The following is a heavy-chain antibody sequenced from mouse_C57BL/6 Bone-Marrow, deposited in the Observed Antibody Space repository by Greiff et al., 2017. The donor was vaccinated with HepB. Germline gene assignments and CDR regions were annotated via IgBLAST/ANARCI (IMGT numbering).Heavy chain of an antibody. Sequence: QVQLQQSGAELARPGASVKMSCKASGYTSTSYTMHWVKQRPGQGLEWIGYINPSSGYTKYNQKFKDKATLTADKSSSTAYMQLSSLTSEDSAVYYCARLLRFLAYWGQGTLVTVSA. V-gene: IGHV1-4*01. J-gene: IGHJ3*01. D-gene: IGHD1-1*01. CDR2: INPSSGYT. CDR3: ARLLRFLAY. CDR1: GYTSTSYT.